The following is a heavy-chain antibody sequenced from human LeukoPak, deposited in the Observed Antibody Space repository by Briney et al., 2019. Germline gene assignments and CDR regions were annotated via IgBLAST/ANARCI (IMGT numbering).Heavy chain of an antibody. CDR3: ARSSMITFGGVIGIPFDY. D-gene: IGHD3-16*02. V-gene: IGHV1-2*02. CDR2: INPNSGGT. Sequence: EASVKVACKASGYTFTGYYMHWVRQAPGQGLEWMGWINPNSGGTNYAQKSPGRVTMTRDTSISTAYMELSRLRSDDTAVYYCARSSMITFGGVIGIPFDYWGQGTLVTVSS. CDR1: GYTFTGYY. J-gene: IGHJ4*02.